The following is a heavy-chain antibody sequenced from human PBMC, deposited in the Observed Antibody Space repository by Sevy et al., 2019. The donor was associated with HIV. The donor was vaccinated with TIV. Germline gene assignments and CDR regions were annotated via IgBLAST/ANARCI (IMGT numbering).Heavy chain of an antibody. CDR2: ISSSSSTI. V-gene: IGHV3-48*01. J-gene: IGHJ5*02. CDR1: GFTFSSYS. D-gene: IGHD2-15*01. CDR3: ARAPGDIEVVVAATPDNWFDP. Sequence: GGSLRLSCAASGFTFSSYSMNWVRQAPGKGLEWVSYISSSSSTIYYADSVKGRFTISRDNAKNSLYLQMNSLRAEDTAVYYCARAPGDIEVVVAATPDNWFDPWGQGTLVTVSS.